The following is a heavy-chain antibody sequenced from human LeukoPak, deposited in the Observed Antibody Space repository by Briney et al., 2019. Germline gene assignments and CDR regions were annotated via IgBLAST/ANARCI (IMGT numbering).Heavy chain of an antibody. Sequence: SGGSLRLSCTASGFTFSNYNINWVRQAPGKGLEWVSSISGSSSFISYADSVKGRFTISRDNAKNSLYLQMNSLRAEDTAVYYCARDGLQAYYDSSGFLDYWGQGTLVTVSS. CDR3: ARDGLQAYYDSSGFLDY. V-gene: IGHV3-21*01. CDR1: GFTFSNYN. D-gene: IGHD3-22*01. J-gene: IGHJ4*02. CDR2: ISGSSSFI.